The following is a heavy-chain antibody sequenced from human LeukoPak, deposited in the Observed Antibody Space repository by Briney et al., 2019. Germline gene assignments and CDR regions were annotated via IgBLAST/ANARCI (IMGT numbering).Heavy chain of an antibody. Sequence: GESLKISCQGSGYSFTSYWIGWVRQMPGKGLEWLGIIYPGDSDTRYSPSFQGQVTISADKSISTAYLQWSSLKASDTAMYYCARLNPDKYYYYGMDVWGQGTTVTVSS. D-gene: IGHD1-14*01. J-gene: IGHJ6*02. V-gene: IGHV5-51*01. CDR2: IYPGDSDT. CDR1: GYSFTSYW. CDR3: ARLNPDKYYYYGMDV.